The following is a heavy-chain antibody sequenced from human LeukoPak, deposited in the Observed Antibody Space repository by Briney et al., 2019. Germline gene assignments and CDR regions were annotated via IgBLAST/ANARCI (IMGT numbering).Heavy chain of an antibody. Sequence: PGGSLRLSCAASGFTFSTYAIHWVRQAPGKGLVWVSRINSDGSSTRYADSVKGRFTISRDNTKNTLYLQMNSLRAEDTAVYYCARALGATVGYWGQGTLVTVSS. J-gene: IGHJ4*02. CDR3: ARALGATVGY. CDR2: INSDGSST. CDR1: GFTFSTYA. D-gene: IGHD1-26*01. V-gene: IGHV3-74*01.